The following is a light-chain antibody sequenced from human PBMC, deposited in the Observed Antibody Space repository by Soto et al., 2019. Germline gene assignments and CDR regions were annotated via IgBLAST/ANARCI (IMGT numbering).Light chain of an antibody. Sequence: QSALTQPASVSGSPGQSITISCTGTSSEVCGYNYVSWYQQHPGKAPKLMIYDVSNRPSGVSNRFSGSKSGNTASLTISGLQAEDEADYYCSSYTSSSTLPYVFGTGTKVTVL. CDR2: DVS. V-gene: IGLV2-14*01. J-gene: IGLJ1*01. CDR3: SSYTSSSTLPYV. CDR1: SSEVCGYNY.